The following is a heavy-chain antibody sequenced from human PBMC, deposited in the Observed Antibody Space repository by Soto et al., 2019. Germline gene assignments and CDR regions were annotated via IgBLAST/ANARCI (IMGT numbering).Heavy chain of an antibody. D-gene: IGHD5-18*01. Sequence: QVQLVQSVAEVKKPGSSVKVSCKSSGGTFSSYAISWVRQAPGQGLEWMGGVTPIFGTSNYAQKFQGRVTIAADESTSTAYMELSSLRSEDTAVYYCAADSYGQRGYYGMDVCGQGTTVTFSS. V-gene: IGHV1-69*12. J-gene: IGHJ6*02. CDR2: VTPIFGTS. CDR3: AADSYGQRGYYGMDV. CDR1: GGTFSSYA.